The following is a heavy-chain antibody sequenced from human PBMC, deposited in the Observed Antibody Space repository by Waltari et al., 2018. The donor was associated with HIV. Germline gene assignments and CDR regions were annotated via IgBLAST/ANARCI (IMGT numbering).Heavy chain of an antibody. V-gene: IGHV4-39*01. D-gene: IGHD2-2*01. CDR1: GWSITRNAFY. J-gene: IGHJ4*02. CDR3: ARRGDGFNQHARLDH. Sequence: QLHLQESGPGLVQPSAPLALTFTVSGWSITRNAFYWAWIRQHPGNGLDWIGLMYNSGTTDYNPSLKSRVSMSRDTSKNRFSLRLHSVTAADTAIYYCARRGDGFNQHARLDHWGPGTLVTVSS. CDR2: MYNSGTT.